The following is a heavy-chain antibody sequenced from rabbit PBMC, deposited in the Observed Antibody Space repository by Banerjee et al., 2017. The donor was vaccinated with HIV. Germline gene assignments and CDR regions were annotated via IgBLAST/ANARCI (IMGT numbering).Heavy chain of an antibody. CDR2: IYAGSSGYT. V-gene: IGHV1S45*01. J-gene: IGHJ4*01. Sequence: QQQLEESGGGLVKPEGSLTLTCKASGFDFSSYWICWVRQAPGKGLEWVACIYAGSSGYTDYASWAKGRFTISKTSSTTVTLQMTSLTAADTATYFCARDGYPGYGYPNLWGPGTLVTVS. CDR1: GFDFSSYW. CDR3: ARDGYPGYGYPNL. D-gene: IGHD7-1*01.